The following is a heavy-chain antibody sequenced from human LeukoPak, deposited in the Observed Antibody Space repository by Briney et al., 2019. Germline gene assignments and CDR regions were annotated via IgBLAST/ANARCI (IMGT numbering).Heavy chain of an antibody. J-gene: IGHJ5*02. D-gene: IGHD2-8*02. CDR3: AKGASRDGGVSGA. V-gene: IGHV3-9*01. CDR2: INWNSGSI. CDR1: GFTFDDYA. Sequence: PGGSLRLSCAASGFTFDDYAMHWARQAPGKGLDWVSGINWNSGSIGYADSVKGRFTISRDNAKNSLYLQMNSLRSEDTALYYCAKGASRDGGVSGAWGQGTLVTVSS.